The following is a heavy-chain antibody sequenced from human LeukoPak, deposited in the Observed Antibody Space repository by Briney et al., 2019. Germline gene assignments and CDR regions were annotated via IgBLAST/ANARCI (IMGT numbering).Heavy chain of an antibody. CDR2: IKQDGSEK. V-gene: IGHV3-7*01. CDR3: ARGKAINYFDY. CDR1: GFTFSNYW. Sequence: GGSLRLSCAASGFTFSNYWMSWVRQAPGKGLEWVANIKQDGSEKYYVGSVKGRSTISRDNAKNSLYLQMNSLRAEDTAVYYCARGKAINYFDYWGQGTLVTVSS. D-gene: IGHD2-21*01. J-gene: IGHJ4*02.